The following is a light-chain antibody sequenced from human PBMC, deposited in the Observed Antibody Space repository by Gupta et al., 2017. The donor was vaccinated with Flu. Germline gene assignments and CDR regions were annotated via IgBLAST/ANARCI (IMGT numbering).Light chain of an antibody. CDR1: SGHRSYA. Sequence: QVVVTHSPSASAPLGDSVKLTCTLSSGHRSYAIAWCQHQPEKGARFLIMINNDGSHIKVDGVPDRFSGSRSGSVPILAISSLEADDEAGYYWQTWGNGMVFGGGTRLTVL. CDR3: QTWGNGMV. J-gene: IGLJ2*01. CDR2: INNDGSH. V-gene: IGLV4-69*01.